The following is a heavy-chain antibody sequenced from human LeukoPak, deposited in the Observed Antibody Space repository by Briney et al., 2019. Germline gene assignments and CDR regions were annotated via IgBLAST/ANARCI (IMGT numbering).Heavy chain of an antibody. CDR3: AKDSPGSGSYYPNWFDP. D-gene: IGHD3-10*01. J-gene: IGHJ5*02. CDR2: IRYDGSNK. V-gene: IGHV3-30*02. CDR1: GFTFSSYG. Sequence: GGSLRLSCAASGFTFSSYGMHWVRQAPGKGLEWVAFIRYDGSNKYYADSVKGRFTISRDNSKNTLYPQMNSLRAEDTAVYYCAKDSPGSGSYYPNWFDPWGQGTLVTVSS.